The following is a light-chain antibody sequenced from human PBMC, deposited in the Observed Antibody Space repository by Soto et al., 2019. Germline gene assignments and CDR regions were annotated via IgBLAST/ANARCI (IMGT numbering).Light chain of an antibody. V-gene: IGLV2-23*02. CDR2: EVS. Sequence: QSALTQPASVSGSPGQSITISCTGTSSDVGSYNLVSWYQQHPGKAPKLMIYEVSKRPSGVSNRFSCSKSGNTASLTISGLQGEDEAEYYCCSYAVSSTFVVFGGGTKLTVL. J-gene: IGLJ2*01. CDR1: SSDVGSYNL. CDR3: CSYAVSSTFVV.